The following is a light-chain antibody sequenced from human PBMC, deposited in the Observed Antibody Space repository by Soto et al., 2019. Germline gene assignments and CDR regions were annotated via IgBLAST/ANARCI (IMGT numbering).Light chain of an antibody. CDR2: GAT. CDR3: HQYESSSVT. Sequence: EIVLTQSPGTLSLSPGERATLSCRASQRVSGRFLVWYQQKPGQAPSLLIYGATNRASDTPYRFTGSGSGTALTLTISRLEPEDFAVYYCHQYESSSVTFGGGTKVEIK. J-gene: IGKJ4*01. V-gene: IGKV3-20*01. CDR1: QRVSGRF.